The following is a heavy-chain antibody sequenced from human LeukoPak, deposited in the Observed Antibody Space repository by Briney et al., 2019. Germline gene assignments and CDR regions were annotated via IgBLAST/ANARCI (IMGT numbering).Heavy chain of an antibody. V-gene: IGHV3-30*18. D-gene: IGHD4-17*01. J-gene: IGHJ4*02. Sequence: GGSLRLSWAASGFTFSSYGMHWVRQAPGKGMEWVAVISYDGSNKYYADSVEGRFTISRDNSNNKLYLQMNRLRAEDTAVYYCAKDSVVDDYGDYPDYWGQGTLVTVSS. CDR1: GFTFSSYG. CDR3: AKDSVVDDYGDYPDY. CDR2: ISYDGSNK.